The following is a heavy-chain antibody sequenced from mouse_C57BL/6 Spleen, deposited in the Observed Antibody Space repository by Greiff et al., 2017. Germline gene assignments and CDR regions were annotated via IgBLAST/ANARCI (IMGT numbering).Heavy chain of an antibody. V-gene: IGHV1-69*01. CDR1: GYTFTSYW. CDR2: IDPSDSYT. Sequence: QVQLQQPGAELVMPGASVKLSCKASGYTFTSYWMHWVKQRPGQGLEWIGEIDPSDSYTNYNQKFKGKSTLTVDKSSSTAYMQLSSLTSEDSAVYYCAREGAAQGGFAYWGQGTLVTVSA. J-gene: IGHJ3*01. D-gene: IGHD3-2*02. CDR3: AREGAAQGGFAY.